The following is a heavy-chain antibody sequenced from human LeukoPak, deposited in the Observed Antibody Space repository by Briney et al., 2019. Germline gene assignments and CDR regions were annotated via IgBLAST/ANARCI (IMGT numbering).Heavy chain of an antibody. CDR1: GDSISSSTYY. Sequence: PSETLSLTCTVSGDSISSSTYYWDWIRQSPGKGLEWVGSIYHSGDTSYNPSLKNRVTISVDTSKNQFSLRLTSATATDTAIYYCARQSWVGSSGWRNEDTYYFDYWGQGTLVTVSS. D-gene: IGHD6-19*01. CDR2: IYHSGDT. J-gene: IGHJ4*02. CDR3: ARQSWVGSSGWRNEDTYYFDY. V-gene: IGHV4-39*01.